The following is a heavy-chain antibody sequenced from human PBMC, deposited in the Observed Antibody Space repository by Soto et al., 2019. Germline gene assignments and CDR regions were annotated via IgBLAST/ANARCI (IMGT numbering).Heavy chain of an antibody. CDR3: AKDDNDYGDYVDWFDP. CDR1: GFTFSSYA. CDR2: ISGSGGST. Sequence: HPGGSLRLSCAASGFTFSSYAMSWVRQAPGKGLEWVSAISGSGGSTYYADSVKGRFTISRDNSKNTLYLQMNSLRAEDTAVYYCAKDDNDYGDYVDWFDPWGQGTLVTVSS. D-gene: IGHD4-17*01. J-gene: IGHJ5*02. V-gene: IGHV3-23*01.